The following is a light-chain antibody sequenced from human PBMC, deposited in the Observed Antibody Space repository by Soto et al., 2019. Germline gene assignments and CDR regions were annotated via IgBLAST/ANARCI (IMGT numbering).Light chain of an antibody. J-gene: IGLJ1*01. CDR2: DVT. V-gene: IGLV2-14*03. CDR3: CSYKSSSTLYV. Sequence: QPVLTQPASVSGSPGQSITISCTGTSSDIGAYNYVSWYQQHPGKAPKLIIYDVTNRPAGISSRFSASKSGNTASLTISVLQAEDEADYYCCSYKSSSTLYVFGTGTKLTVL. CDR1: SSDIGAYNY.